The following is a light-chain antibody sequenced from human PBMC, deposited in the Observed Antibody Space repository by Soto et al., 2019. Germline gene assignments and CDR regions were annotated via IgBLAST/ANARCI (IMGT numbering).Light chain of an antibody. CDR2: GTS. V-gene: IGKV3-20*01. J-gene: IGKJ1*01. CDR3: QQDGSGT. CDR1: QTISSNN. Sequence: EIVLTQSPGTLSVSPGERATLSCRASQTISSNNLAWYQQKPGQAPSLLIYGTSSRATGIPDRFSGSGSGTDFTLTISRLEPEDSAIYYCQQDGSGTFGQGTKVEI.